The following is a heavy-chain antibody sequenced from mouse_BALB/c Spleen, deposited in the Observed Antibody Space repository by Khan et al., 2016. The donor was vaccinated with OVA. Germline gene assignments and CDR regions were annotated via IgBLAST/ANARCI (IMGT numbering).Heavy chain of an antibody. Sequence: QVRLQQSGAELVKPGASVKLSCKASGYTFTSYDINWVRQRPEQGLEWIGWIIPGDGSTEYNEKFKGKATLTTDKSSSTAYMQLSSLTSEDSAVYFCERGGYAGFADWGQGTLVTVSA. CDR1: GYTFTSYD. CDR3: ERGGYAGFAD. D-gene: IGHD2-14*01. V-gene: IGHV1-85*01. J-gene: IGHJ3*01. CDR2: IIPGDGST.